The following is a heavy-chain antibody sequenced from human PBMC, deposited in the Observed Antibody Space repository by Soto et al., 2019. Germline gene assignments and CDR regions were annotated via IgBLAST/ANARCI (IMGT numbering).Heavy chain of an antibody. CDR3: ARASDHYGSGNYPQLGTDV. Sequence: QVQLVESGGGVVQPGRSLRLSCAASGFTFSSYAMHWVRQTPDKGLQWVAVVSYHGTKTFYADSVKGRFTISRDNSKGTLFLRMNSLGPEDTAVYYCARASDHYGSGNYPQLGTDVWGQGTTVTVSS. V-gene: IGHV3-30*04. D-gene: IGHD3-10*01. J-gene: IGHJ6*02. CDR1: GFTFSSYA. CDR2: VSYHGTKT.